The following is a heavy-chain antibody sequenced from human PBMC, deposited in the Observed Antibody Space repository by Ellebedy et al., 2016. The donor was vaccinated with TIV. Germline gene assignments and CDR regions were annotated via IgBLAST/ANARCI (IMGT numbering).Heavy chain of an antibody. CDR3: ARSHDYRDYFDY. V-gene: IGHV1-69*13. CDR2: IIPIFGTA. CDR1: GGTFSSYA. D-gene: IGHD4-11*01. J-gene: IGHJ4*02. Sequence: ASVKVSCKASGGTFSSYAISWVRQAPGQGLEWMGGIIPIFGTANYAQKFQGRVTITADESTSAAYMELSSLRSEDTAVYYCARSHDYRDYFDYWGQGTLVTVSS.